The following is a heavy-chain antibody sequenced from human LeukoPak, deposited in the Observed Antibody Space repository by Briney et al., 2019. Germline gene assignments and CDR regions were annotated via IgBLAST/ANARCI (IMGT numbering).Heavy chain of an antibody. CDR2: ISWNSGSI. Sequence: GGSLRLSCAASGFTFDDYAIHWVRQAPGKGLEWVSGISWNSGSIGYADSVKGRFTISRDNAKNSLYLQMNSLRAEDTALYYCAKVPAVWGQGTLVTVSS. CDR1: GFTFDDYA. J-gene: IGHJ4*02. V-gene: IGHV3-9*01. CDR3: AKVPAV.